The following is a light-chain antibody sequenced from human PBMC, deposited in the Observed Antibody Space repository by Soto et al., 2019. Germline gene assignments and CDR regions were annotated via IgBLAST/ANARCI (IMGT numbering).Light chain of an antibody. J-gene: IGKJ1*01. CDR1: QSISSY. Sequence: DIQMTQSPSSLSASVGDGLTITCRASQSISSYVSWYQQKPGKAPKLLIYAASRLQSGVPSRFSGSRSGTDFTLTISSLQPEDFATYYCQQSYSRVTFGQGTKVDI. CDR3: QQSYSRVT. CDR2: AAS. V-gene: IGKV1-39*01.